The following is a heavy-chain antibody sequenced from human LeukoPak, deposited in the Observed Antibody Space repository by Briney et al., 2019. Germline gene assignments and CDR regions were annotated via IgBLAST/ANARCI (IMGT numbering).Heavy chain of an antibody. CDR1: GFTFSSYA. CDR2: ISGSGGST. CDR3: AKESYGMSSGWGSYDSMRFFDY. Sequence: PGGSLRLSCAASGFTFSSYAMSWVRQAPGKGLESVSAISGSGGSTYYADSVKGRFTISRDNAKNTLYLQMNSLRAEDTAVYYCAKESYGMSSGWGSYDSMRFFDYWGQGTLVTVSS. J-gene: IGHJ4*02. V-gene: IGHV3-23*01. D-gene: IGHD3-16*01.